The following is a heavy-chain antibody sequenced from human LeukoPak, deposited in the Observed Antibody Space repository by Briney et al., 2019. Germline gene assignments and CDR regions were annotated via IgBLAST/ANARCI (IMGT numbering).Heavy chain of an antibody. CDR2: IIPIFGTA. Sequence: VASVKVSCKASGGTFNNHAFSWVRQAPGQGLEWMGGIIPIFGTANYAQTFQARVTISADESTSTVYMELSSLRAEDTALYYCAKDVGDYWGQGTLVTVSS. J-gene: IGHJ4*02. CDR3: AKDVGDY. D-gene: IGHD1-26*01. CDR1: GGTFNNHA. V-gene: IGHV1-69*13.